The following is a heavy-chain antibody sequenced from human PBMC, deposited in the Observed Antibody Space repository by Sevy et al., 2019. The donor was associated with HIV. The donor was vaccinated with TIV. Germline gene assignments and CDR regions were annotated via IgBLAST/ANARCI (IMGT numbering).Heavy chain of an antibody. V-gene: IGHV3-30*01. CDR1: GFTFSNYA. D-gene: IGHD2-2*01. CDR3: ARDRSTTWINYFFDF. J-gene: IGHJ4*02. Sequence: GGSLRLSCAASGFTFSNYAIHWVRQAPGKGLEWVAVVSYDGSKKYYADSVKGRFTISRDNSKNTLYLQMNSVRVEDTAVYYCARDRSTTWINYFFDFWGQGTLVTVSS. CDR2: VSYDGSKK.